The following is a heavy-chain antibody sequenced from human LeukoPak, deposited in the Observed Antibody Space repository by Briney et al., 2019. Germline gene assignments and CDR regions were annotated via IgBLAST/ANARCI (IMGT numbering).Heavy chain of an antibody. Sequence: ASVKVSCKTSGYSFTNYGITWVRQAPGQGLEWMGWISGYNSKPFYAQNFQGRVTMTTDTSTSTVYMEVRSLRSDDTAVYYCAREGLRSIAACRGTRDYMDVWGKGTTVIVSS. V-gene: IGHV1-18*01. CDR2: ISGYNSKP. CDR3: AREGLRSIAACRGTRDYMDV. J-gene: IGHJ6*03. D-gene: IGHD6-6*01. CDR1: GYSFTNYG.